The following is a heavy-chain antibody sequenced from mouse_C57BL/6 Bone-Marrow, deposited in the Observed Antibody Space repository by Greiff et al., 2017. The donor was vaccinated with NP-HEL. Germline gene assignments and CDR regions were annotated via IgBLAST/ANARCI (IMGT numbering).Heavy chain of an antibody. CDR3: ARRDYYGSSYTWFDY. V-gene: IGHV1-69*01. CDR1: GYTFTSYW. CDR2: IDPSDSYT. Sequence: QVQLQQPGAELVMPGASVKLSCKASGYTFTSYWMHWVKQRPGQGLEWIGEIDPSDSYTNYNQKFKGKSTLTVDKSSSTAYMQLSSLTSEDSAVYYCARRDYYGSSYTWFDYWGQGTTLTVSS. J-gene: IGHJ2*01. D-gene: IGHD1-1*01.